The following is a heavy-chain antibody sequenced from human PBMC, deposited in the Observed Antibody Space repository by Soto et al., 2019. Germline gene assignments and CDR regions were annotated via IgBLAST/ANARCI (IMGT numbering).Heavy chain of an antibody. Sequence: QVQLQESGPGLVKPSQTLSLTCSVSGDSISSGGSYWNWIRQHPGKGLEWIGHIYYSGSTYYNPSLKSRVTISIDTSKNQFSLTLSSVTVAATAVYFCARNRGYYDSSGFDIWGQGTLVTVSS. CDR3: ARNRGYYDSSGFDI. V-gene: IGHV4-31*03. J-gene: IGHJ3*02. CDR2: IYYSGST. CDR1: GDSISSGGSY. D-gene: IGHD3-22*01.